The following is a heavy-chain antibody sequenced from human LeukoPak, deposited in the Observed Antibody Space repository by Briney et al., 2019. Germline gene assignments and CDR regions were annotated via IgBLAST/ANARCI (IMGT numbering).Heavy chain of an antibody. Sequence: GGSLRLSCAASGFTVSSNYMSWVRQAPGKGLEWVSVIYSGGSTYYADSVKGRFTISRDNSKNTLYLQMNSLRAEDTAVYYCASHSSSWYAIGYFDYWGQGTLVTVSS. V-gene: IGHV3-66*04. D-gene: IGHD6-13*01. CDR3: ASHSSSWYAIGYFDY. CDR1: GFTVSSNY. CDR2: IYSGGST. J-gene: IGHJ4*02.